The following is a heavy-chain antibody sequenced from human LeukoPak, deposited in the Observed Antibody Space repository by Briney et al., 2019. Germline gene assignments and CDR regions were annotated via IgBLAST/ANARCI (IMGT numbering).Heavy chain of an antibody. Sequence: GGSLRLSCAVTGFTFISYSMNWVRQAPGKGLEWVSYISSDSSNIYYADSVNGRFTISRDNAKNSLYLQMNSLRAEDTAVYYCARDPRRHRGAFDIWGQGTMVSVSS. CDR3: ARDPRRHRGAFDI. J-gene: IGHJ3*02. D-gene: IGHD1-1*01. CDR2: ISSDSSNI. CDR1: GFTFISYS. V-gene: IGHV3-48*01.